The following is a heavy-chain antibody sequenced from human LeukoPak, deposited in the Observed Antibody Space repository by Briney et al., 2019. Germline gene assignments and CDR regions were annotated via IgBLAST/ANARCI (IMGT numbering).Heavy chain of an antibody. CDR2: INPNSGGT. Sequence: ASVKVSCKASGYTFSGYYMHWVRQAPGQGLEWMGWINPNSGGTNYAQKFQGRVTMTRDTSISTAYMELSRLRSDDTAVYYCARGHVLRYLKGPRPHYFDYWGQGTLVTVSS. CDR3: ARGHVLRYLKGPRPHYFDY. J-gene: IGHJ4*02. V-gene: IGHV1-2*02. D-gene: IGHD3-9*01. CDR1: GYTFSGYY.